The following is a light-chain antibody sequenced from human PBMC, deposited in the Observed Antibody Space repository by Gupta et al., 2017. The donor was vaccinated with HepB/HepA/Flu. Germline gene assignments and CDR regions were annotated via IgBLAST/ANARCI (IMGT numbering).Light chain of an antibody. Sequence: SYVLTQPPSVSVAPGKTATITCGGNNIGSKVVHWYQQRPGQAPVRVVDDDTDRPSGISERFSGYNAANKAKRKTSRVAAGDEADDYCQDWDTTTEHEVFGTWTKVTVL. V-gene: IGLV3-21*03. J-gene: IGLJ1*01. CDR3: QDWDTTTEHEV. CDR1: NIGSKV. CDR2: DDT.